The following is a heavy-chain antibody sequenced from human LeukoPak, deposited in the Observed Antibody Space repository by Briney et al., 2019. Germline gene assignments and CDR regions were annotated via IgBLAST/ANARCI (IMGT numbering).Heavy chain of an antibody. CDR3: AKLWEPQYQLLYSGYYYYYGMDV. Sequence: GGSLRLSCAASGFTFSSYAMSWVRQAPGKGLEWVSAISGSGGSTYYADSVKGRFTISRDNSKNTLYLQMNSLRAEDTAVYYCAKLWEPQYQLLYSGYYYYYGMDVWGQGTTVTVSS. CDR2: ISGSGGST. CDR1: GFTFSSYA. V-gene: IGHV3-23*01. D-gene: IGHD2-2*02. J-gene: IGHJ6*02.